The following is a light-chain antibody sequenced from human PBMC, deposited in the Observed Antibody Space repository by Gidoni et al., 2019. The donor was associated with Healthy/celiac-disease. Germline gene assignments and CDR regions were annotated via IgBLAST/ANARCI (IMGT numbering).Light chain of an antibody. Sequence: QPPSVSAAPGQKVTISCSGSSSNIGNNYVSWYQQLPGTAPKLLIYDNNKRPSGIPDRFSGSKSGTSATLGITGLQTGDEADYYCGTWDSSLSAYVFGTGTKVTVL. J-gene: IGLJ1*01. V-gene: IGLV1-51*01. CDR3: GTWDSSLSAYV. CDR1: SSNIGNNY. CDR2: DNN.